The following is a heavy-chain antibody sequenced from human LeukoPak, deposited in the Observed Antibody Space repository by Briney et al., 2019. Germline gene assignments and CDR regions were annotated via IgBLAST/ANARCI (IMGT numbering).Heavy chain of an antibody. V-gene: IGHV1-46*01. CDR1: GYTFTSYY. CDR3: ARGAYYDFWSGYYVYFDY. D-gene: IGHD3-3*01. J-gene: IGHJ4*02. Sequence: ASVKVSCKASGYTFTSYYMHWVRQAPGQGLEWMGIINPSGGSTSYAQKFQGRVTMTRDMSTSTVYMELSSLRSEDTAVYYCARGAYYDFWSGYYVYFDYWGQGTLVTVSS. CDR2: INPSGGST.